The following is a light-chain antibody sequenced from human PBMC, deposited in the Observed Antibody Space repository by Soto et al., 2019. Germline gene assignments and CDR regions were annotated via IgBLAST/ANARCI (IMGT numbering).Light chain of an antibody. CDR2: GAS. J-gene: IGKJ1*01. V-gene: IGKV3-20*01. CDR1: QSVSSNF. Sequence: EIVLTQSPGTLSLSPGARAPLSCRASQSVSSNFLAWYQQKPGQAPRLLIQGASIGATGIPARFSGSGSGTEFTLTISRLESEDFAVYYCQQYGSSPRTFGQGTKVDIK. CDR3: QQYGSSPRT.